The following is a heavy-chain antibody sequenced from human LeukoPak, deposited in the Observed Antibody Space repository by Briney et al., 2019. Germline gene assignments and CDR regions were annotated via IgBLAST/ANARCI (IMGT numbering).Heavy chain of an antibody. V-gene: IGHV3-23*01. J-gene: IGHJ4*02. CDR3: TKRVKYGGTWDHFAD. Sequence: GGSLRLSCAVSGFTFENYRMSWVRQAPGKGLEWVSTVNADGGNTYYADSVKGRFTISRDNSKSTLILQMNSLRVEDTALYYCTKRVKYGGTWDHFADWGQGTLVTVSS. CDR2: VNADGGNT. D-gene: IGHD1-26*01. CDR1: GFTFENYR.